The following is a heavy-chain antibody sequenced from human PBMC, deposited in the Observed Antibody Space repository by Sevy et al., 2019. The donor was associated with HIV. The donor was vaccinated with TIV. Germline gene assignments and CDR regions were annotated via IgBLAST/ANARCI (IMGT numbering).Heavy chain of an antibody. V-gene: IGHV1-8*02. CDR1: GYIFANHD. J-gene: IGHJ4*02. Sequence: ASVKVSCQTSGYIFANHDINWMRQATGQGPEWLGWINPKSGNTGSPQSFQGRVTMTRDTSINTAYMELSNLRSEDTAVYYWVRNSRETGDFDYWGLGTLVTVSS. CDR3: VRNSRETGDFDY. CDR2: INPKSGNT. D-gene: IGHD7-27*01.